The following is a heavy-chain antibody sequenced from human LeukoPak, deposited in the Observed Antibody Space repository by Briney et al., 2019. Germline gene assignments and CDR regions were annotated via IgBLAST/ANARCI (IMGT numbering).Heavy chain of an antibody. CDR1: GYTFTSYY. CDR3: AKDMLSVTTVWRDSPAFDI. Sequence: ASVKVSCKASGYTFTSYYMHWVRQAPGQGLEWMGVINPSGGTTNYAQKFQGRVTMTRDTSTSTVYMELSSLRSEDTAVYYCAKDMLSVTTVWRDSPAFDIWGQGTMVTVSS. V-gene: IGHV1-46*01. J-gene: IGHJ3*02. CDR2: INPSGGTT. D-gene: IGHD4-17*01.